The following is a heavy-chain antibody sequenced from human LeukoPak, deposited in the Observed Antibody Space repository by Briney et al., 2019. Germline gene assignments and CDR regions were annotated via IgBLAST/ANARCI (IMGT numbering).Heavy chain of an antibody. D-gene: IGHD3-10*01. CDR1: GFTFDDYT. CDR3: VKDIGGDVIPRRFDY. V-gene: IGHV3-9*01. J-gene: IGHJ4*02. CDR2: IAWNSGIT. Sequence: GRSLRLSCAASGFTFDDYTMHWVRQVPGKGLEWVSGIAWNSGITGYADSVKGRFTISRDNAKNSLSLQMNSLRAEDTAFNYCVKDIGGDVIPRRFDYWGQGTLVTVSS.